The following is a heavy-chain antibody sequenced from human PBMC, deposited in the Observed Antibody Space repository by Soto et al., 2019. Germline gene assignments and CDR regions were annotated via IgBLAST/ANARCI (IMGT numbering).Heavy chain of an antibody. CDR2: ISGSGTTT. V-gene: IGHV3-48*04. J-gene: IGHJ4*02. D-gene: IGHD3-10*01. Sequence: EVHLVESGGDLVQPGGSLRLSCAASGFSFSSFSMHWVRKAPGKGLEWVSYISGSGTTTYYADSVKGRFTISRDNAKNSLYLQMNSLQAEDTAVYYCARLGDYGSGSYWGQGTLVTVSS. CDR3: ARLGDYGSGSY. CDR1: GFSFSSFS.